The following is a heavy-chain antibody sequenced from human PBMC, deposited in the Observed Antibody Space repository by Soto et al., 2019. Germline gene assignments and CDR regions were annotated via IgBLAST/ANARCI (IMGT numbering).Heavy chain of an antibody. CDR2: IYYSGST. CDR1: GCSISSYY. D-gene: IGHD1-26*01. J-gene: IGHJ4*02. V-gene: IGHV4-59*01. Sequence: SETLSHTCTVSGCSISSYYGSWIRQPPGKGLEWIGYIYYSGSTNYNPSLKSRVTISVDTSKNQFSLKLSSVTAAATAVYYCGKEKVGVPGQRSYFLTYWGQGTLVPVSS. CDR3: GKEKVGVPGQRSYFLTY.